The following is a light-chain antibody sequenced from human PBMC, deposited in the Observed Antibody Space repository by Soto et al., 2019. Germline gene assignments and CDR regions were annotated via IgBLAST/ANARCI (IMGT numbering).Light chain of an antibody. CDR1: SSDVGSYNL. J-gene: IGLJ1*01. Sequence: QSVLTQPASVSGSPGQSITISCTGTSSDVGSYNLVSWYQQHPGKAPKLMIYEGSKRPSGVSNRFSGSKSGNTDSLTISGLQAEDEADYYCCSYAGSSTWVFRPGTKVT. V-gene: IGLV2-23*01. CDR3: CSYAGSSTWV. CDR2: EGS.